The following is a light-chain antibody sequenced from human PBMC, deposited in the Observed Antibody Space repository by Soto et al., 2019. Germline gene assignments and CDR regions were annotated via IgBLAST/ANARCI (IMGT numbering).Light chain of an antibody. V-gene: IGKV1-39*01. J-gene: IGKJ1*01. Sequence: DIQMTQSPSSPSASVGNRVTITCRASQSISTYLNWYQKKPGKAPNLLIYDASRLQSGVPSRFSGSGGGTDFTLTISSLQPEDFATYSCQQSYSTTWTFGQGTKVDIK. CDR1: QSISTY. CDR2: DAS. CDR3: QQSYSTTWT.